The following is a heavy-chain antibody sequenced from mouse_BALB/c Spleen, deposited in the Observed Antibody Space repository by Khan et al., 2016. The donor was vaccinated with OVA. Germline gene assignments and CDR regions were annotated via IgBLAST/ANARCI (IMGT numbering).Heavy chain of an antibody. V-gene: IGHV9-3-1*01. CDR3: SRSNGNYWFAY. Sequence: QIQLVQSGPELKKPGETVKISCKASGYTLTDYGMNWVKQAPGKGLKWMGWINTYTGEATYADDFKGRFAFSLETSANTVYLQINNLKTEDTATYFCSRSNGNYWFAYWGQGTLVTVSA. CDR1: GYTLTDYG. J-gene: IGHJ3*01. CDR2: INTYTGEA. D-gene: IGHD2-1*01.